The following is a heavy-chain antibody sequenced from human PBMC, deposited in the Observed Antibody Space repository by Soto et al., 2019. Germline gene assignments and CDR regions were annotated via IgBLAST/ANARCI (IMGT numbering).Heavy chain of an antibody. CDR1: GGSISSGAYS. V-gene: IGHV4-30-2*01. CDR3: ARANPGLNCLDV. J-gene: IGHJ3*01. D-gene: IGHD2-21*01. Sequence: QQQLQESGSGLVKPSETLSLTCAVSGGSISSGAYSWSWIRQPPGKGLEWIAYIYQSGSTYYNPSLKTRVTILVDRPKNQFSLKLTSVTAADTAVYYCARANPGLNCLDVWGQGTMVTVSS. CDR2: IYQSGST.